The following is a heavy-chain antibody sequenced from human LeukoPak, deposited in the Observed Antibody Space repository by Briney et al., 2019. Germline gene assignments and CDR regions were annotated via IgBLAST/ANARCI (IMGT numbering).Heavy chain of an antibody. CDR1: AVSITSGTYY. Sequence: PSQTLSLTCTVSAVSITSGTYYWTWIRQPAGKGLEWIGRIYSTGRVNYNPSLKSRVTMLLDTSKNHISLKLTSVTAADTAIYFCARASETAMVTLWGQGTLVTVSS. V-gene: IGHV4-61*02. J-gene: IGHJ4*02. CDR3: ARASETAMVTL. D-gene: IGHD5-18*01. CDR2: IYSTGRV.